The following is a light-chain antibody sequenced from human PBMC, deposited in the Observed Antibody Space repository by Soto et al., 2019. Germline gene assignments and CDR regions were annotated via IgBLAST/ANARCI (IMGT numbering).Light chain of an antibody. CDR1: SSDIGSYNF. CDR2: GVT. Sequence: SARTQPASVSWSPGQSITISCTGTSSDIGSYNFVSWYQQYPGKAPKLTIYGVTNRPSGVSDRFSGSKTGNTASLTISGLQAEDEAAYYCFSHRSGNSHVFGTGTKVTVL. V-gene: IGLV2-14*01. CDR3: FSHRSGNSHV. J-gene: IGLJ1*01.